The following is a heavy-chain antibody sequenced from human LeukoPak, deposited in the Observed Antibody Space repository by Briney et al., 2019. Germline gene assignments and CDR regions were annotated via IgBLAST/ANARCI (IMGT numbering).Heavy chain of an antibody. CDR2: IKQDGSEK. D-gene: IGHD3-3*01. Sequence: PGGSLRLSCAASGFTFSRYWMSWVRQAPGKGLEWVANIKQDGSEKYYVDSVKGRFTISRDNAKNSLYLQMNSLRAEDTAVYYCARAGLTYYDFWSGYPYYMDVWGKGTTVTVSS. CDR3: ARAGLTYYDFWSGYPYYMDV. V-gene: IGHV3-7*01. CDR1: GFTFSRYW. J-gene: IGHJ6*03.